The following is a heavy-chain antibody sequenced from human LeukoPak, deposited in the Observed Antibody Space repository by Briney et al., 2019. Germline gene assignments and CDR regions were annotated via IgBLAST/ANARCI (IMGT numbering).Heavy chain of an antibody. CDR1: GFTFSGYA. D-gene: IGHD6-13*01. V-gene: IGHV3-30*04. Sequence: GRSLRLSCAASGFTFSGYAMHWVRQAPGKGLEWVAVISTDGRDKHNADSVKGRFTISRDNSKNTLYVQMTSLTAEDTAIYYCARDKRAAADYYFDYWGRGTPVIVSS. CDR3: ARDKRAAADYYFDY. CDR2: ISTDGRDK. J-gene: IGHJ4*02.